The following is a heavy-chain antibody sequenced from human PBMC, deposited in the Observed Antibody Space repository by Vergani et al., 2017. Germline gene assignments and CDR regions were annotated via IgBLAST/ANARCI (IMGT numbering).Heavy chain of an antibody. CDR3: ARERIAAAGYYYYYYGMDV. CDR2: ISAYNGNT. V-gene: IGHV1-18*01. J-gene: IGHJ6*02. CDR1: GYTFTSYG. Sequence: QVQLVQSGAEVKKPGASVKVSCKASGYTFTSYGISWVRQAPGQGLEWMGWISAYNGNTNYAQKLQGRVTMTTYTSTSTAYMELRSLRSDDTAVYYCARERIAAAGYYYYYYGMDVWGQGTTVTVSS. D-gene: IGHD6-13*01.